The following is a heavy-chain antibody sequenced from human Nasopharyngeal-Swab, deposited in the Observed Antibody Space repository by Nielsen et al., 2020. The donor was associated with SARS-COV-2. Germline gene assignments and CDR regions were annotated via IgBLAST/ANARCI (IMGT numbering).Heavy chain of an antibody. J-gene: IGHJ6*03. CDR3: AKKTQSRFLGYMDV. V-gene: IGHV3-30*02. CDR2: IRYDGSNK. CDR1: GFTFSSYG. D-gene: IGHD3-3*01. Sequence: GGSLRLSCAASGFTFSSYGMHWVRQAPGKGLEWVAFIRYDGSNKYYADSVKGRFTISRDNSKNTLYLQMNSLRAEDTAVYCCAKKTQSRFLGYMDVWGKGTTVTVSS.